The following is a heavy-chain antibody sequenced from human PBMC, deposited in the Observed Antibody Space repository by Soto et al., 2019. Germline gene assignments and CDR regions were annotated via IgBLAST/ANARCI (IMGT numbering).Heavy chain of an antibody. CDR3: ARDPQGSYYNGMDV. CDR1: GFTFSSYG. J-gene: IGHJ6*02. Sequence: PGGSLRLSCAASGFTFSSYGMHWVRQAPGKGLEWVAVIWYDGSNKYYADSVKGRFTISRDNSKNTLYLQMNSLRAEDTAVYYCARDPQGSYYNGMDVWRQGTTVTVSS. CDR2: IWYDGSNK. V-gene: IGHV3-33*01. D-gene: IGHD3-10*01.